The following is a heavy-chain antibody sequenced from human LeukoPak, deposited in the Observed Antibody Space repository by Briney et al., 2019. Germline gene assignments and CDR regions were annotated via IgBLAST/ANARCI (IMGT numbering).Heavy chain of an antibody. J-gene: IGHJ4*02. D-gene: IGHD2-2*01. V-gene: IGHV4-34*01. CDR3: AKGGADIVVIPAPVDS. CDR2: INHSGST. Sequence: SETLSLTCAVYGGSFSGYYWSWIRQPPGKGLEWIGEINHSGSTNYNPSLKSRVTISVDTSKNQFSLKLSSVTAADTAVYYCAKGGADIVVIPAPVDSWGQGTLVTVSS. CDR1: GGSFSGYY.